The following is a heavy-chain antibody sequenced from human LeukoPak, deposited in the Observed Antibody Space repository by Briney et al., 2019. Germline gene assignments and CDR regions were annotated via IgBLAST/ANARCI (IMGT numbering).Heavy chain of an antibody. V-gene: IGHV3-30-3*01. CDR3: ARLRFLEWLLFDY. D-gene: IGHD3-3*01. J-gene: IGHJ4*02. Sequence: GGSLRLSCAASGFTFSSYAMHWVRQALGKGLEWVAVISYDGSNKYYADSVKGRFTISRDNSKNTLYLQMNSLRAEDTAVYYCARLRFLEWLLFDYWGQGTLVTVSS. CDR2: ISYDGSNK. CDR1: GFTFSSYA.